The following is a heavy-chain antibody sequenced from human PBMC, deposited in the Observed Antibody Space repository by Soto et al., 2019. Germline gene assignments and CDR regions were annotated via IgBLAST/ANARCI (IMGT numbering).Heavy chain of an antibody. Sequence: QVRLQESGPGLVKPSETLSLTCTVSGGSTSASYWNWVRQPPGKRPEWIGCIYYTGNTHYNPSLRSRVTISRDTSKNQFFLELTSVTAADAAMYFCGAGFDLHRVGYWGQGTLVTVSS. CDR3: GAGFDLHRVGY. J-gene: IGHJ4*02. CDR1: GGSTSASY. CDR2: IYYTGNT. V-gene: IGHV4-59*01. D-gene: IGHD3-9*01.